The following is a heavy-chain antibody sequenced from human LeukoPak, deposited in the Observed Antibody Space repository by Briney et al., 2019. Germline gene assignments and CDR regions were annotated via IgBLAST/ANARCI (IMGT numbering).Heavy chain of an antibody. CDR3: ARGSILTGYCFDF. CDR1: GGSITGYY. CDR2: IHYTGAT. V-gene: IGHV4-34*01. Sequence: SETLSLTCAVYGGSITGYYWSWIRQTPGRGLEWVGEIHYTGATSYNPSLKSRATISTDTSKNQFSLRLSSVTAADTAVYYCARGSILTGYCFDFWGQGALVTVSS. J-gene: IGHJ4*02. D-gene: IGHD3-9*01.